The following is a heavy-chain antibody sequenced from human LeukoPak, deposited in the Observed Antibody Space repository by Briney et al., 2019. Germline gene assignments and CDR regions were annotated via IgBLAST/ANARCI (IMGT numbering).Heavy chain of an antibody. Sequence: PSETLSLTCTVSGGSISSYYWSWIRQPPGKGLEWIGYIYYSGSTNYNPSLKSRVTIPVDTSKNQFSLKLSSVTAADTAVYYCARVYSSSWYDYYGMDVWGQGTTVTVSS. CDR1: GGSISSYY. CDR3: ARVYSSSWYDYYGMDV. CDR2: IYYSGST. J-gene: IGHJ6*02. V-gene: IGHV4-59*01. D-gene: IGHD6-13*01.